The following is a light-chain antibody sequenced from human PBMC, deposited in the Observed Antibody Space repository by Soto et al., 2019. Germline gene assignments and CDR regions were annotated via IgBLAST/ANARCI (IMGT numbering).Light chain of an antibody. V-gene: IGLV2-14*01. CDR3: SSFTSTITLDV. Sequence: QSVLTQPASVSGSPGQSITISCTGTSSDVGGYNYVSWYQQHPGEAPKVIIYEVSNRPSGVSSRFSGSKSGNTASLTISGLQAEDEADYYCSSFTSTITLDVFGGGTKLTVL. CDR1: SSDVGGYNY. J-gene: IGLJ3*02. CDR2: EVS.